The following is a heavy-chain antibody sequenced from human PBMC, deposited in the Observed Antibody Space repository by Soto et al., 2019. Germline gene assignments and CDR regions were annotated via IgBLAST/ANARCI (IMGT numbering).Heavy chain of an antibody. V-gene: IGHV1-69*01. J-gene: IGHJ6*02. CDR1: GGTFSSYA. CDR3: ARPAISCCGDCDSWDGMDV. CDR2: IIPIFGTA. Sequence: QVQLVQAGAEVKKPGSSVKVSCKASGGTFSSYAISWVRQAPGQGLDWMGGIIPIFGTANYAQKFQGRVTIPSDESTSTAYMELSSLRSEDTAVYYCARPAISCCGDCDSWDGMDVWGQGTTVTVSS. D-gene: IGHD2-21*02.